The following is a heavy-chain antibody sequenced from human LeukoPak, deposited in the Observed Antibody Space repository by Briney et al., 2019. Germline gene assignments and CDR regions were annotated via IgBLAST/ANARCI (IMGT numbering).Heavy chain of an antibody. CDR2: IIPILGIA. CDR1: GGTFSSYA. D-gene: IGHD6-19*01. Sequence: ASVKVSCKASGGTFSSYAISWVRQAPGQGLEWMGRIIPILGIANYAQKFQGRVTITADKSTSTAYMELSSLRSEDTAVYYCARGNSSGWYPFDYWGQGTLVTVSS. J-gene: IGHJ4*02. V-gene: IGHV1-69*04. CDR3: ARGNSSGWYPFDY.